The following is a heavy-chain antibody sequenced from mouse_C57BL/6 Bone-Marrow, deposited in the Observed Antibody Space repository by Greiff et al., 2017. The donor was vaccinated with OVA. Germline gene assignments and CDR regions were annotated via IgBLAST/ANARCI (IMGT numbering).Heavy chain of an antibody. CDR3: ARQKDGYYRFDY. CDR2: FNPGSGSS. CDR1: GYTFTEYT. Sequence: QVQLQQSGAELVKPGASVKLSCKASGYTFTEYTIHWVKQRPGQGLEWIGGFNPGSGSSKYNEKFKGKATLTEDKSSSTVYMELSILTSEDSAVYFYARQKDGYYRFDYWGQGTTLTVSS. V-gene: IGHV1-62-2*01. J-gene: IGHJ2*01. D-gene: IGHD2-3*01.